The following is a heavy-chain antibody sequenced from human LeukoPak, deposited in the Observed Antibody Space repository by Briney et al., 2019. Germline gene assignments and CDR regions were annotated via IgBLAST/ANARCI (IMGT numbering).Heavy chain of an antibody. V-gene: IGHV3-48*04. D-gene: IGHD3-9*01. Sequence: GGSLRLSCAASGFTFSSYSMNWVRQAPGKGLEWVSYISSSSSTIYYADSVKGRFTISRDNAKNSLYLQMNSLRAEDTAVYYCARAPDMDYPYYFDYWGQGTLVTVSS. J-gene: IGHJ4*02. CDR1: GFTFSSYS. CDR2: ISSSSSTI. CDR3: ARAPDMDYPYYFDY.